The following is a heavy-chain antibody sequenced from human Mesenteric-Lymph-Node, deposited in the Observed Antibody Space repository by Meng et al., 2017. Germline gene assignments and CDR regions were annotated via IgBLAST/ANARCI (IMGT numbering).Heavy chain of an antibody. D-gene: IGHD4-17*01. CDR3: AREGTGDYPSKYYFDY. J-gene: IGHJ4*02. CDR2: IYHSGST. V-gene: IGHV4-4*02. Sequence: SETLSLTCAVSGGSISSSNWWSWVRQPPGKGLEWIGEIYHSGSTNSNPSLKSRVTISVDKSRNQFSLRLSSVTAADTAVYYCAREGTGDYPSKYYFDYWGQGTLVTVSS. CDR1: GGSISSSNW.